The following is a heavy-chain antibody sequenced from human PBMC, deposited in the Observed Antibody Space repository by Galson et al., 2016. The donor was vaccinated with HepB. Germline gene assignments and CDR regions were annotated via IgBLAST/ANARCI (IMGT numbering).Heavy chain of an antibody. D-gene: IGHD5-18*01. CDR1: GFTFSSYE. CDR3: AREYSYGYYYFYGADV. CDR2: ISSSGSTI. Sequence: SLRLSCAASGFTFSSYEMNWVRQAPGKGLEWVSYISSSGSTIYYADSVKGRFTISRDNAKNSLYLQMNSLRAEDTAVYYCAREYSYGYYYFYGADVWGQGTTVTVSS. J-gene: IGHJ6*02. V-gene: IGHV3-48*03.